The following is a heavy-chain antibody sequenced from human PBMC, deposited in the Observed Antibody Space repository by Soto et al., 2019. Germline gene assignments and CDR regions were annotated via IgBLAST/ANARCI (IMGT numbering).Heavy chain of an antibody. CDR1: GYSISSGYY. D-gene: IGHD3-22*01. CDR3: ARVGYYYDSSGYYYGNWFDP. J-gene: IGHJ5*02. V-gene: IGHV4-38-2*01. Sequence: RSLTCAVSGYSISSGYYWGWIRQPPGKGLEWIGSIYHSGSTYYNPSLKSRVTISVDTSKNQFSLKLSSVTAADTAVYYCARVGYYYDSSGYYYGNWFDPWGQGTLVTVSS. CDR2: IYHSGST.